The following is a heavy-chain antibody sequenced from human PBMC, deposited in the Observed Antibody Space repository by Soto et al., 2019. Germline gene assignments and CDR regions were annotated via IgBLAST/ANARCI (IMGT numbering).Heavy chain of an antibody. J-gene: IGHJ6*02. D-gene: IGHD6-13*01. CDR3: ARTAEAGTYYYGMDV. Sequence: ASVKVSCKASGYTFTSYGISWVRQAPGQGLEWMGWISAYNGNTNYAQKLQGRVTMTTDTSTSTAYMELRSLRSDDTAVYYCARTAEAGTYYYGMDVWGQGTTVTVS. CDR2: ISAYNGNT. CDR1: GYTFTSYG. V-gene: IGHV1-18*04.